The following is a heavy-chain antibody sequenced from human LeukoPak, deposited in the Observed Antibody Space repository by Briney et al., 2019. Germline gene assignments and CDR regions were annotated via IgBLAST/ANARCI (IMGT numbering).Heavy chain of an antibody. J-gene: IGHJ4*02. V-gene: IGHV4-59*01. CDR2: IYHSGNT. D-gene: IGHD6-19*01. CDR1: GDSITDYY. CDR3: ARDPGGVAGLDY. Sequence: SETLSLTCNVSGDSITDYYWSWIRQPPGKGLEWIGFIYHSGNTNYNPSLASRVTLSLDTSKTQLSLRLTAVTAADTAVYYCARDPGGVAGLDYWGQGTLVTVSS.